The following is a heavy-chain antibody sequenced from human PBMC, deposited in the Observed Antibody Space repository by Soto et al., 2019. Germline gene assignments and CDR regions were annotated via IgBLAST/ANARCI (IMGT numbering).Heavy chain of an antibody. V-gene: IGHV1-69*13. J-gene: IGHJ6*02. CDR1: GGTFSSYS. CDR2: IIPIFGTA. CDR3: ARDESYLPAAGGYYYYVIDV. Sequence: SVKVSCKASGGTFSSYSISWVRQAPGQGLEWMGGIIPIFGTANYAQKFQGRVTITADESTSTAYMELSSLRSEDTAVYYCARDESYLPAAGGYYYYVIDVWGQRTTVTVSS. D-gene: IGHD6-13*01.